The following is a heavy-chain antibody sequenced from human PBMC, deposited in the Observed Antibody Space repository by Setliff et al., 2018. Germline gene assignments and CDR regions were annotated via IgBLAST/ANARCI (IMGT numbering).Heavy chain of an antibody. CDR2: ISWDGGNM. V-gene: IGHV3-9*01. J-gene: IGHJ2*01. Sequence: LSLTCTVSGGPFSGASIWSWIRQTPGKGLEWVSGISWDGGNMDYADSVKGRFTISRDNAKNSLYLQMNSLGAADTAFYYCAKDIVRYYFDTRGFDLWGRGTLVTVSS. CDR3: AKDIVRYYFDTRGFDL. D-gene: IGHD3-22*01. CDR1: GGPFSGAS.